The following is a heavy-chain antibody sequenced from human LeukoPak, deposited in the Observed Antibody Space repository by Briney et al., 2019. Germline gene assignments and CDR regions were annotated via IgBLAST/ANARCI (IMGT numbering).Heavy chain of an antibody. CDR2: ISSSSSYI. CDR3: AREAGGKNWGSFLEYYFDY. Sequence: PGGSLRLSCAASGFTFSSYSMNWVRQAPGKGLEWVSSISSSSSYIYYADSVKGRFTISRDNAKNSLYLQMNSLRAEDTAVYYCAREAGGKNWGSFLEYYFDYWGQGTLVTVSS. D-gene: IGHD7-27*01. J-gene: IGHJ4*02. CDR1: GFTFSSYS. V-gene: IGHV3-21*01.